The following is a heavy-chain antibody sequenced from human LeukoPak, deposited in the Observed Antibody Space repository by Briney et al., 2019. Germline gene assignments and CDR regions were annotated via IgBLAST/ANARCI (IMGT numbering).Heavy chain of an antibody. CDR2: TNSGGTST. CDR1: GFPFSDFS. D-gene: IGHD2-8*01. J-gene: IGHJ4*02. Sequence: GGSLRLSCATSGFPFSDFSMSWVRQAPGKGLEWISTTNSGGTSTYYAESVKGRFTISRDNSKNTLYLQMSSLRVEDTAVYDCAKQSYARSLGEGGPGTLVSVSS. V-gene: IGHV3-23*01. CDR3: AKQSYARSLGE.